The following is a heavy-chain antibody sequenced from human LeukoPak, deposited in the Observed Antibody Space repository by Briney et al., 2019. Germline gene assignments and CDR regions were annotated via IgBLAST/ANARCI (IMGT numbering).Heavy chain of an antibody. CDR3: ARVKAAAGASIDAFDI. J-gene: IGHJ3*02. Sequence: ASVKVSCKASGYTFISYGISWVRQAPGQGLEWMGWISAYNGNTNYAQKLQGRVTMTTDTSTSTAYMELRSLRSDDTAVYYCARVKAAAGASIDAFDIWGQGTMVTVSS. D-gene: IGHD6-13*01. CDR1: GYTFISYG. CDR2: ISAYNGNT. V-gene: IGHV1-18*01.